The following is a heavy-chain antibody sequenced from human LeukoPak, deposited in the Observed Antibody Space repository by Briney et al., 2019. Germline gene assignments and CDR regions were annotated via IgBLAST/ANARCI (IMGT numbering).Heavy chain of an antibody. J-gene: IGHJ3*02. Sequence: SETLSLTCTVSRGSISTYYWSWIRQPPGKGLEWIGYISYSGSTESNPSLKSRVTLSVDTSKNQFSLKLSSVTAADTAVYYCARSDHIVVPYHDAFDIWGQGTTVTVSS. V-gene: IGHV4-59*01. D-gene: IGHD3-22*01. CDR1: RGSISTYY. CDR2: ISYSGST. CDR3: ARSDHIVVPYHDAFDI.